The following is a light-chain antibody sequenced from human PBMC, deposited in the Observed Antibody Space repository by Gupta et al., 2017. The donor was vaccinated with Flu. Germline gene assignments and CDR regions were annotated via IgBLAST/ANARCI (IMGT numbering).Light chain of an antibody. Sequence: SITSSCTGTSSDIGGDNYVYWYQQPPGKPRKLMIYEVVNRPAGVATRFSGSKSVNTASLSISGRQAEDEADYYCSSYRSSGNVVFGGGTKVTVL. J-gene: IGLJ2*01. V-gene: IGLV2-14*01. CDR3: SSYRSSGNVV. CDR1: SSDIGGDNY. CDR2: EVV.